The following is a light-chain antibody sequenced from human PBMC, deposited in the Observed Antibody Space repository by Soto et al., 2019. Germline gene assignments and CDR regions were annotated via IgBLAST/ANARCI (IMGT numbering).Light chain of an antibody. J-gene: IGLJ2*01. Sequence: QSVLTQPASVSGSPGQSITISCTGTSSDVGGYNYVSWYQQHPGKAPKLMIYDVSNRPSGVSNRFSGSKSGNTASLTISGLQAEDEADYYCSSYTSSSVVVFGGGTKLHRP. V-gene: IGLV2-14*01. CDR2: DVS. CDR1: SSDVGGYNY. CDR3: SSYTSSSVVV.